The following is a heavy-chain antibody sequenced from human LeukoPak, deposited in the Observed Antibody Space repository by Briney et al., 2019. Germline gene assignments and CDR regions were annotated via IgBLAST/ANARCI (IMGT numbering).Heavy chain of an antibody. V-gene: IGHV3-7*01. CDR3: TRDYDNARDY. Sequence: PGGSLRLSCAASGFTFSDYYMSWIRQAPGKGLEWVASIKEDGSREWYADSVKGRFTVSRDNAKNSLHLQLNSLRVDDTAVYYCTRDYDNARDYWGQGTLVTVSS. J-gene: IGHJ4*02. CDR2: IKEDGSRE. D-gene: IGHD3-16*01. CDR1: GFTFSDYY.